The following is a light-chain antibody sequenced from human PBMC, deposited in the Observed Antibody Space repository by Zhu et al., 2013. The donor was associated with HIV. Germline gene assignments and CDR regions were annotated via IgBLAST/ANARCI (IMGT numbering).Light chain of an antibody. CDR2: EVS. Sequence: QSALTQPASVSGSPGQSITISCTGTSSDVGGYNYVSWYQQHPGKAPKLMIYEVSNRPSGVSNRFSGSKSATSATLAISGLRSEDDADYYCAAWDDSLTGVVFGGGTKLTVL. CDR3: AAWDDSLTGVV. V-gene: IGLV2-14*01. CDR1: SSDVGGYNY. J-gene: IGLJ2*01.